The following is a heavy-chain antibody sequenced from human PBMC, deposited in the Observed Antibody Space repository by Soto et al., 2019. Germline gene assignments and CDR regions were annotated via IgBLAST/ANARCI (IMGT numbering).Heavy chain of an antibody. CDR1: GFTFSSYG. J-gene: IGHJ6*04. CDR2: IWYDGSNK. Sequence: GGSLRLSCAASGFTFSSYGMPWVRQAPGKGLEWVAVIWYDGSNKYYADSVKGRFTISRDNSKNTLYLQMNSLRAEDTAVYYCARDLIYYDFWSGFLKDVWGKGTTVTVSS. CDR3: ARDLIYYDFWSGFLKDV. V-gene: IGHV3-33*01. D-gene: IGHD3-3*01.